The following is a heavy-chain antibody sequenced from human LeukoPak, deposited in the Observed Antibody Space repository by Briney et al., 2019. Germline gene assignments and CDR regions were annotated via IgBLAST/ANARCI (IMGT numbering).Heavy chain of an antibody. CDR2: IYTSGST. Sequence: GGSLRLSCAASGFSVSSNYMSWVRQAPGKGLEWVSVIYTSGSTYYADSVKGRFTISRDNSKNTLYLQMNSLRAEDTAVYYCASPSEYSDYSWPLFDYWGQGTLVTVSS. CDR3: ASPSEYSDYSWPLFDY. J-gene: IGHJ4*02. D-gene: IGHD5-12*01. CDR1: GFSVSSNY. V-gene: IGHV3-53*01.